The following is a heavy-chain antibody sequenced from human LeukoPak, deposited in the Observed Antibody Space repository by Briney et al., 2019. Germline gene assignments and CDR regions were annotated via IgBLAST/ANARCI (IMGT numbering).Heavy chain of an antibody. Sequence: SVKVSCKASGGTFSSYAISWVRQAPGQGLEWMGRIIPIFGIANYAQKFQGRVTITADKSTSTAYMELSSLRSEDTAVYYCARAGSGGYELHCWGQGTLVTVSS. D-gene: IGHD5-12*01. V-gene: IGHV1-69*04. J-gene: IGHJ4*02. CDR1: GGTFSSYA. CDR2: IIPIFGIA. CDR3: ARAGSGGYELHC.